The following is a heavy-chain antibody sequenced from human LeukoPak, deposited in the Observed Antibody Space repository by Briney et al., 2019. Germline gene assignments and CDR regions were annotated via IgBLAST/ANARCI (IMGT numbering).Heavy chain of an antibody. CDR1: GGSISSYY. Sequence: SETLSLTCTVSGGSISSYYWSWIRQPPGKGLEWIGYIFYTGTTSYNPSLKSRPTISVDTSKNQFSLKLTSVTAADTAVYFCARHYTSGWDLDYWGQGTLVTVSS. J-gene: IGHJ4*02. D-gene: IGHD6-19*01. V-gene: IGHV4-59*08. CDR2: IFYTGTT. CDR3: ARHYTSGWDLDY.